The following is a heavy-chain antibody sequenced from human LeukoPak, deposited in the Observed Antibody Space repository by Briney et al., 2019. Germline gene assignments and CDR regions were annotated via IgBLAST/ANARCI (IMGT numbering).Heavy chain of an antibody. CDR2: ISARNGNT. V-gene: IGHV1-18*01. D-gene: IGHD3-22*01. Sequence: ASVKVSCKASGYTFTSYGISWVRQAPGQGLEWMGWISARNGNTNYAQKLQGRVTMTTDTSTSTAYMELRSLRSDDTAVYYCARQPRDYYYDSSGYYYFDYWGQGTLVTVSS. CDR1: GYTFTSYG. CDR3: ARQPRDYYYDSSGYYYFDY. J-gene: IGHJ4*02.